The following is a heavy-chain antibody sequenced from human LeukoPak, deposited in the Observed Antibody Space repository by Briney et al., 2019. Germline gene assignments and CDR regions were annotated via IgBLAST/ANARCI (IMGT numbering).Heavy chain of an antibody. Sequence: SETLSLTCTVSGGSISSSTYYWGSIRQPPGKGLEWIGSIYYSGPTYYNPSLKSRVTISVDTSKNQSSLKLSSVTAADTAVYFCARDRDGYNIVYFDYWGQGTLVTVSS. CDR3: ARDRDGYNIVYFDY. V-gene: IGHV4-39*02. CDR2: IYYSGPT. J-gene: IGHJ4*02. CDR1: GGSISSSTYY. D-gene: IGHD5-24*01.